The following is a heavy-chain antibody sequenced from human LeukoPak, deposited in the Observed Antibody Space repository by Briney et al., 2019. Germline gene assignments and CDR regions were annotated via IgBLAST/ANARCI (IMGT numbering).Heavy chain of an antibody. CDR3: VRGHVAVAAHDDAFDI. Sequence: GGSLRLSCAASGFTFSSYSMNWVRQAPGKGLEWVSSISTSSSYIYYADSVKGRFTISRDNAKNSLYLQMNSLRAEDTAVYYCVRGHVAVAAHDDAFDIWGQGTMVTVSS. D-gene: IGHD6-19*01. V-gene: IGHV3-21*01. J-gene: IGHJ3*02. CDR1: GFTFSSYS. CDR2: ISTSSSYI.